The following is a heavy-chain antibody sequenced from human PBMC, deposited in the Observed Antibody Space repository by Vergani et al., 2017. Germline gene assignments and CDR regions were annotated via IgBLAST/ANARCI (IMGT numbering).Heavy chain of an antibody. D-gene: IGHD2-15*01. J-gene: IGHJ6*02. CDR1: GFTFSSYA. V-gene: IGHV3-23*01. CDR2: ISGSGGST. CDR3: AREGCSGGSCYSYYYGMDV. Sequence: EVQLLESGGGLVQPGGSLRLSCAASGFTFSSYAMSWVRQAPGKGLGWVSAISGSGGSTYYADSVKGRFTISRDNSKNTLYLQMNSLRAEDTAVYYCAREGCSGGSCYSYYYGMDVWGQGTTVTVSS.